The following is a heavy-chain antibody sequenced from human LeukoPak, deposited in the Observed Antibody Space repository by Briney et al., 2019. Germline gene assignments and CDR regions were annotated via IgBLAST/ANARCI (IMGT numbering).Heavy chain of an antibody. CDR1: GFTFSSYW. J-gene: IGHJ4*02. V-gene: IGHV3-7*01. CDR3: VGGSGWLFDY. CDR2: IKKDGSGK. Sequence: GGSLRLSCAASGFTFSSYWMFWVRQPPGKGLEWMATIKKDGSGKDYADSVKGRFTISRDNAENSLSLQMNSLRADDTATYYCVGGSGWLFDYWGQGTLVTVSS. D-gene: IGHD6-19*01.